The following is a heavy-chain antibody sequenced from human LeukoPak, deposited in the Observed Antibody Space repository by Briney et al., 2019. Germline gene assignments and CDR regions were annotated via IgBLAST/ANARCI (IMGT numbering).Heavy chain of an antibody. CDR3: TAGYLPAANYYYYYYMDV. V-gene: IGHV1-58*01. CDR2: IVVGSGNT. CDR1: GFTFTSSA. J-gene: IGHJ6*03. Sequence: SVKVSCKSSGFTFTSSAVQGVGQARGQRREWIGWIVVGSGNTNNAQKFQERVTITRDMSTSTAYMELSSLRSEDTAVYYCTAGYLPAANYYYYYYMDVCGKGTTVTVSS. D-gene: IGHD2-2*01.